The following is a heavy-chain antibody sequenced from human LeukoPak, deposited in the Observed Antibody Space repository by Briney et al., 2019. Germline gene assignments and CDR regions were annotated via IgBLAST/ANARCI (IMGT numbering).Heavy chain of an antibody. CDR2: VSHDGTYE. Sequence: GGSLRLSCAASGFIFRTYGMHWVRQAPGKGLEWVAFVSHDGTYEYYADSVKGRFTVSRDNSKNTLYLQMNSLRAEDTAVYYCAKDMTIFSVTPFPGYWGQGTLVTVSS. CDR1: GFIFRTYG. V-gene: IGHV3-30*18. CDR3: AKDMTIFSVTPFPGY. D-gene: IGHD3-9*01. J-gene: IGHJ4*02.